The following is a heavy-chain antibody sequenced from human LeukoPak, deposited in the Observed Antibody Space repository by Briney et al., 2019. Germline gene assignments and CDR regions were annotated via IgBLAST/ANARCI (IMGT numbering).Heavy chain of an antibody. J-gene: IGHJ4*02. CDR2: IYNSGGT. CDR1: GGSISSSSYY. V-gene: IGHV4-61*05. Sequence: SETLSLTCTVSGGSISSSSYYWGWIRQPPGKGLEWIGYIYNSGGTNYNPSLKSRVTISIDTSKNQFSLKLSSVTAADTAVYYCARHGSDYAFEYWGQGTLVTVSS. D-gene: IGHD4-17*01. CDR3: ARHGSDYAFEY.